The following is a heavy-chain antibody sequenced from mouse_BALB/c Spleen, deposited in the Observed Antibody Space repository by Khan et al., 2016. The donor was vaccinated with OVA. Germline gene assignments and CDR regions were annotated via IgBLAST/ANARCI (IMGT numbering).Heavy chain of an antibody. CDR2: IFPGGGSS. J-gene: IGHJ3*01. D-gene: IGHD3-1*01. CDR3: ARGGYSGFAY. CDR1: GYTFTDYV. V-gene: IGHV1-77*01. Sequence: QVQLQQSGPELVKPGASVKMSCKASGYTFTDYVINWVKQRTGQGLEWIGDIFPGGGSSYYNEKFKGKAKLTADKSSNTAYMQLSSLTFEDSAVYFCARGGYSGFAYWGQGTLFTVSA.